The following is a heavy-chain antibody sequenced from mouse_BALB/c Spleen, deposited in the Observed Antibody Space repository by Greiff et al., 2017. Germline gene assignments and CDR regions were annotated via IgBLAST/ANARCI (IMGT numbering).Heavy chain of an antibody. CDR3: RDTYDRNYDLLDY. CDR2: INTSNSRT. D-gene: IGHD2-5*01. Sequence: VQLQQPGAELVKPGASVKLSCTASGYTFTSYWMHWVKQRPGQGLEWVGEINTSNSRTNYNEKFKSKATLTVDNSTSTAYMQLCSLTTKDSAVYYGRDTYDRNYDLLDYWGQGTSVTVSS. J-gene: IGHJ4*01. V-gene: IGHV1S81*02. CDR1: GYTFTSYW.